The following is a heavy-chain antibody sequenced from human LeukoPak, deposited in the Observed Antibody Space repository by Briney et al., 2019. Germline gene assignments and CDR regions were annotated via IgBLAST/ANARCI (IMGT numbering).Heavy chain of an antibody. CDR2: INSDASST. V-gene: IGHV3-74*01. CDR1: GFTFSSYW. D-gene: IGHD3-10*01. CDR3: AKRGPIYSASPGNYFDY. J-gene: IGHJ4*02. Sequence: PGGSLRLSCAASGFTFSSYWMHWVRQVPGKGLVWVSRINSDASSTNYADSVKGRFTISRDNAKNTLYLQMNSLRAEDTAVYYCAKRGPIYSASPGNYFDYWGQGTLVAVSS.